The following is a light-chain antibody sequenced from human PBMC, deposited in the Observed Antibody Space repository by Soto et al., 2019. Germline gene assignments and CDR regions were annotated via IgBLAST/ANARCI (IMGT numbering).Light chain of an antibody. Sequence: EIVMTQSPTTLSLSPGDRATLSCRGSQSVSSSYLAWYQQKTGQAPRLLIYGASSRATDIPDRLSGSGSGTDFTLTISGLEPADLGVYYCQKRHNWPITFGQGTRLEIK. J-gene: IGKJ5*01. CDR1: QSVSSSY. V-gene: IGKV3D-20*02. CDR3: QKRHNWPIT. CDR2: GAS.